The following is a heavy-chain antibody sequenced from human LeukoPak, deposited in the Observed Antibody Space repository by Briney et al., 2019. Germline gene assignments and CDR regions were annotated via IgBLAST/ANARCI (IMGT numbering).Heavy chain of an antibody. D-gene: IGHD3-3*01. CDR3: AKDRYYDFWSGYYSHFYYYYGMDV. CDR1: GFTFSSYA. Sequence: GGSLRLSCAASGFTFSSYAMNWVRQAPGKGLEWVSVISGSGGSTYYADSVKGRFTISRDNSKNTLYLQMNSLRAEDTAVYYCAKDRYYDFWSGYYSHFYYYYGMDVWGQGTTVTVSS. CDR2: ISGSGGST. V-gene: IGHV3-23*01. J-gene: IGHJ6*02.